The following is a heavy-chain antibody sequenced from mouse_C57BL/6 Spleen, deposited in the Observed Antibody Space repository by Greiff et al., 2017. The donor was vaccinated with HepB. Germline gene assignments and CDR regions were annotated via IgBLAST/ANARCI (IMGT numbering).Heavy chain of an antibody. V-gene: IGHV5-9-1*02. CDR3: TRDPYYYGSSPWYFDV. Sequence: EVQLVESGEGLVKPGGSLKLSCAASGFTFSSYAMSWVRQTPEKRLEWVAYISSGGDYIYYADTVKGRFTISRDNARNTLYLQMSSLKSEDTAMYYCTRDPYYYGSSPWYFDVWGTGTTVTVSS. CDR1: GFTFSSYA. J-gene: IGHJ1*03. CDR2: ISSGGDYI. D-gene: IGHD1-1*01.